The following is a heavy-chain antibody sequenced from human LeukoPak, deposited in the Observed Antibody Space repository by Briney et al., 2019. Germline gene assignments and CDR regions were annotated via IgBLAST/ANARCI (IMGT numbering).Heavy chain of an antibody. CDR2: INSDGSST. V-gene: IGHV3-74*01. D-gene: IGHD4-17*01. Sequence: GGSLRLSCAASGFTFSSYWMHWVRQAPGKGLVWVSRINSDGSSTSYADSVKGRFTISRDNAENTLYLQMNSLRAEDTAVYYCASSDYGDAIDYWGQGTLVTVSS. CDR1: GFTFSSYW. CDR3: ASSDYGDAIDY. J-gene: IGHJ4*02.